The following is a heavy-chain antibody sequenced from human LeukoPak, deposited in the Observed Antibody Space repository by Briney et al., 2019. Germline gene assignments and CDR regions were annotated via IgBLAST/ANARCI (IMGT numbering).Heavy chain of an antibody. D-gene: IGHD6-13*01. Sequence: PGRSLRLSRAASGFTFSSYAMHGVRQAPGKGLEWVAVISYDGSNKYYADSVKGRFTISRDNSKNTLYLQMNSLRAEDTAVYYCARAGGAAAGTRYYYYYYGMDVWGQGTTVTVSS. CDR3: ARAGGAAAGTRYYYYYYGMDV. V-gene: IGHV3-30-3*01. CDR2: ISYDGSNK. J-gene: IGHJ6*02. CDR1: GFTFSSYA.